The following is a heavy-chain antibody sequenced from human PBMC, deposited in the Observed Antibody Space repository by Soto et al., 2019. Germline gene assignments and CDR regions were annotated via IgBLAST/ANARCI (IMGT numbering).Heavy chain of an antibody. D-gene: IGHD3-10*01. J-gene: IGHJ4*02. Sequence: EVQLVESGGGLIQPGGSLRLSCAASGFTVSSNYMSWVRQAPGKGLEWVSVIYSGGSTYYADSVKGRFTISRDNSKNTLYLQMNSLRAEDTAVYYCATLLRITMVRGALFDYWGQGPLVTVSS. V-gene: IGHV3-53*01. CDR1: GFTVSSNY. CDR2: IYSGGST. CDR3: ATLLRITMVRGALFDY.